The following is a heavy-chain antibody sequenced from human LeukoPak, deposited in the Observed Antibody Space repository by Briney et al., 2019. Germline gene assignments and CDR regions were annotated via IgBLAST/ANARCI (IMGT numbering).Heavy chain of an antibody. Sequence: SETLSLTCAVYGGSFSGYYWSWIRQPPGKGLEWIGEINHSGSTNYNPSLKSRVTISVDTSKNQFSLKLSSVTAADTAVYYCARAYGSGSPLDYWGQGTLVTVSS. CDR3: ARAYGSGSPLDY. D-gene: IGHD3-10*01. CDR1: GGSFSGYY. V-gene: IGHV4-34*01. J-gene: IGHJ4*02. CDR2: INHSGST.